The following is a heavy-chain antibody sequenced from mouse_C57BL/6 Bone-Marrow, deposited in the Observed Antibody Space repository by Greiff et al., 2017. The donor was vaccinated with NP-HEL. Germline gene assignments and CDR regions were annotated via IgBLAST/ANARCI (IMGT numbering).Heavy chain of an antibody. CDR1: GFTIKNTY. Sequence: VQLQQSVAELVRPGASVKLSCTASGFTIKNTYMHWVKQRPEQGLEWIGRIDPANGNTKYAPKFQGKATITADTSSNTAHLQHSSLTSEDTAIYYCALYYSYDDWGQGTTLTVSS. D-gene: IGHD2-1*01. CDR2: IDPANGNT. V-gene: IGHV14-3*01. CDR3: ALYYSYDD. J-gene: IGHJ2*01.